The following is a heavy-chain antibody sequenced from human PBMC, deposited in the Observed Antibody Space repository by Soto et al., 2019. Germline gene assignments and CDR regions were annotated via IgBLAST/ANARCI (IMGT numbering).Heavy chain of an antibody. J-gene: IGHJ6*03. D-gene: IGHD2-2*01. V-gene: IGHV3-23*01. CDR3: AKWPDGCSSTSCSYYYYYYMDV. CDR2: ISGSGGST. Sequence: GGSLRLSCAASGFTFSSYAMSWVRQAPGKGLEWVSAISGSGGSTYYADSVKGRFTISRDNSKNTLYLQMNSLRAEDTAVYYCAKWPDGCSSTSCSYYYYYYMDVWGKGTTVTVSS. CDR1: GFTFSSYA.